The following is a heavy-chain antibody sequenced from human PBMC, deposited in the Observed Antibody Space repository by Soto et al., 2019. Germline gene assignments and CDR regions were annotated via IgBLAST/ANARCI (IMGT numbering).Heavy chain of an antibody. J-gene: IGHJ6*03. CDR2: IKQDGSEK. CDR1: GFTFSSYW. Sequence: GGSLRLSCAASGFTFSSYWMSWVRQAPGKGLEWVANIKQDGSEKYYVDSVKGRFTISRDNAKNSLYLQMNSLRAEDTAVYYCARTIAAPRRIKNYYYMDVWGKGTTVTVSS. V-gene: IGHV3-7*01. CDR3: ARTIAAPRRIKNYYYMDV. D-gene: IGHD6-13*01.